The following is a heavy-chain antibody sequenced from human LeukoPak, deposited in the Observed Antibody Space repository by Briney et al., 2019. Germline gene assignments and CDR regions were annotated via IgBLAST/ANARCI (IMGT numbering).Heavy chain of an antibody. J-gene: IGHJ4*02. CDR1: GGSISSSSYY. V-gene: IGHV4-39*01. Sequence: PSETLSLTCTVSGGSISSSSYYWGWIRQPPGKGLEWIGSIYYSGSTYYNPSLKSRVTISVDTSKNQFSLKLSSVTAADTAVYYCARYYDFWSGQYYFDYWGQGTLVTVSS. CDR2: IYYSGST. CDR3: ARYYDFWSGQYYFDY. D-gene: IGHD3-3*01.